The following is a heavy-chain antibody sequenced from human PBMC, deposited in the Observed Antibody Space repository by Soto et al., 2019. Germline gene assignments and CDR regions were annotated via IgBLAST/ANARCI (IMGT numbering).Heavy chain of an antibody. Sequence: QLQLQESGSGLVKPSQTLSLTCAVSGGSMSSGGYSWSWIRQPPGKGLEWIGYIYPNGSPYYNPSPXSXXNLSVDRSKNQFSLKLSSVTAADTAVYYCARVPDVWGQGTTVTVSS. J-gene: IGHJ6*02. V-gene: IGHV4-30-2*01. CDR1: GGSMSSGGYS. CDR2: IYPNGSP. CDR3: ARVPDV.